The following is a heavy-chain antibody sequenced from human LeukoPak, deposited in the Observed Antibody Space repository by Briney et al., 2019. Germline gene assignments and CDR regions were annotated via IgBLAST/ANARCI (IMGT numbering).Heavy chain of an antibody. Sequence: GGSLRLSCAASGFTFSSYGMHWVRQAPGKGLEWVAFIRYDGSNKYYADSVKGRFTISRDNSKSTLYLQTNSLRAEDTAVYYCAKDRTAVAGTPPDGYWGQGTLVTVSS. CDR1: GFTFSSYG. V-gene: IGHV3-30*02. CDR3: AKDRTAVAGTPPDGY. J-gene: IGHJ4*02. D-gene: IGHD6-19*01. CDR2: IRYDGSNK.